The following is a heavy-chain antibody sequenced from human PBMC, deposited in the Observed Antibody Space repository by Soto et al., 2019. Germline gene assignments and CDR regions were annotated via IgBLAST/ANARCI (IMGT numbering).Heavy chain of an antibody. CDR2: IYPGDSDT. J-gene: IGHJ6*02. CDR1: RSSLTIHS. D-gene: IGHD6-19*01. CDR3: ARSSPSGWGLADYGMDV. V-gene: IGHV5-51*01. Sequence: LGESLKSFLKGYRSSLTIHSFGCGCQMHEKGLECMGIIYPGDSDTRYSPSLQGQVTISADKYISTAYLQCSILKASDIAMYYCARSSPSGWGLADYGMDVWGQGTTVTVTS.